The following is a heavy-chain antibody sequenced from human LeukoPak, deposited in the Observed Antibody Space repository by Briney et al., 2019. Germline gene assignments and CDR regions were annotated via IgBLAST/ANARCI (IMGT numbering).Heavy chain of an antibody. J-gene: IGHJ4*02. CDR1: GFTFSSYW. CDR3: ARARSVYDLYFDY. D-gene: IGHD5/OR15-5a*01. CDR2: ISSSGSTI. Sequence: GGSLRPSCAASGFTFSSYWMNWVRQAPGKGLEWVSDISSSGSTIYYADSVKGRFTISRDNAKNSLYLQMNSLRAEDTAVYYCARARSVYDLYFDYWGQGTLVTVSS. V-gene: IGHV3-48*04.